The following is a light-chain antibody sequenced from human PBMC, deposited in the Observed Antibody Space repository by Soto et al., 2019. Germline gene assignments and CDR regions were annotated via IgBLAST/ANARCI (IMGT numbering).Light chain of an antibody. J-gene: IGLJ2*01. CDR1: GGLSSYA. CDR2: LNSDGSH. Sequence: QSVLTQSPSASASLGASVKLTCTLSGGLSSYAIAWHQQQPEKGPRYLMKLNSDGSHSKGDGIPDRFSGSSSGAERYLTISSLQSEDEADYYCQTWGTGIVVFGGGTKLTVL. V-gene: IGLV4-69*01. CDR3: QTWGTGIVV.